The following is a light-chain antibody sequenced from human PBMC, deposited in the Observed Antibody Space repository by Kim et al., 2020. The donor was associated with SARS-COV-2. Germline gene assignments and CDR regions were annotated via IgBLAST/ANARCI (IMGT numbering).Light chain of an antibody. CDR2: GAS. Sequence: EIVMTQSPATLSVSPGERATLSCRASQSVSSNLAWYQQKPGQAPRLLIYGASTRATGIPARFSGSGSGTEFTLTISSLQSEDFAVYYCQQYNNWPPGTFCQGTKVDIK. CDR1: QSVSSN. CDR3: QQYNNWPPGT. V-gene: IGKV3-15*01. J-gene: IGKJ1*01.